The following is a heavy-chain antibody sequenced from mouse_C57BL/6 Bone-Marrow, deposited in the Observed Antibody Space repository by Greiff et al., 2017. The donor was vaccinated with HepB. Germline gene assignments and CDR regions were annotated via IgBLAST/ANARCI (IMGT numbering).Heavy chain of an antibody. Sequence: EVKLVESGGDLVKPGGSLKLSCAASGFTFSSYGMSWVRQTPDKRLEWVATISSGGSYTYYPDSVKGRFTISRDNAKNTLYLQMSSLKSEDTAMYYCARHTDYDGLWYFDVWGTGTTGTVSS. D-gene: IGHD2-4*01. J-gene: IGHJ1*03. CDR3: ARHTDYDGLWYFDV. CDR2: ISSGGSYT. CDR1: GFTFSSYG. V-gene: IGHV5-6*02.